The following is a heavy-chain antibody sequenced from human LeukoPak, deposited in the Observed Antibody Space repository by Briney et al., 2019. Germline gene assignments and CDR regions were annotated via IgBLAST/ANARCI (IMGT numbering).Heavy chain of an antibody. CDR1: GFTFNSCG. D-gene: IGHD4-17*01. J-gene: IGHJ4*02. CDR3: ATDHGFHYGAYFDY. V-gene: IGHV3-30*03. CDR2: ISYDGSNK. Sequence: GGSLRLSCAASGFTFNSCGMHWVRQAPGKGLEGVAVISYDGSNKYSADSVKGRFTISRDNSKNTLYLQMNSLRPEDTAVYYCATDHGFHYGAYFDYWGQGTLVVVSS.